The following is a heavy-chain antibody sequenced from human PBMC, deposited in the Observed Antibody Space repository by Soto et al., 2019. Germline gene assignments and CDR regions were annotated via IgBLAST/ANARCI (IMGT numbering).Heavy chain of an antibody. V-gene: IGHV3-23*01. J-gene: IGHJ4*02. CDR1: GCTCSSYA. D-gene: IGHD3-9*01. CDR2: ISGSGGST. CDR3: AKESAYYDILTGYYNPLYYFDY. Sequence: WGSLRLSWAASGCTCSSYAMSWVRQAPGKGLGWVSAISGSGGSTYYADSVKGRFTISRDNSKNTLYLQMNSLRAEDTAVYYCAKESAYYDILTGYYNPLYYFDYWGQGTLVTVSS.